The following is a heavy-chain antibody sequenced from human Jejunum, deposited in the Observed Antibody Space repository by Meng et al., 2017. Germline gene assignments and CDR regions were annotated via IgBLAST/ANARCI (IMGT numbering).Heavy chain of an antibody. V-gene: IGHV3-30*04. CDR2: ISYDGSNK. CDR3: ARDTYTSGWYERFDY. CDR1: GFTFSSYA. Sequence: GGSLRPSGAASGFTFSSYAMHWVRQAPGKGLEWVAVISYDGSNKYYVESVKGRFTISRDNSKTTLYLQMNSLRAEDTAVYYCARDTYTSGWYERFDYWGQGTLVTVSS. D-gene: IGHD6-19*01. J-gene: IGHJ4*02.